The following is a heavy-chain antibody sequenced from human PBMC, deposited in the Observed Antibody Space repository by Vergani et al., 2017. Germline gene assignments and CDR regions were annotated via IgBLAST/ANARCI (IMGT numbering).Heavy chain of an antibody. Sequence: QVQLVQSGAEVKKPGSSVKVSCKASGGPFSSYTISWVRQAPGQGLEWMGRIIPILGIANYAQKFQCRVTITADKSTSTAYMELSSLRSEDTAVYYCASRGDSSGYYQVDYWGQGTLVTVSS. CDR3: ASRGDSSGYYQVDY. D-gene: IGHD3-22*01. J-gene: IGHJ4*02. CDR2: IIPILGIA. V-gene: IGHV1-69*02. CDR1: GGPFSSYT.